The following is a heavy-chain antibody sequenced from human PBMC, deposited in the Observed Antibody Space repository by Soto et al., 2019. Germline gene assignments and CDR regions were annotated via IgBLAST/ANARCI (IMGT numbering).Heavy chain of an antibody. CDR1: GYTFTSYY. CDR3: ARHVDTAMVLYFDY. D-gene: IGHD5-18*01. V-gene: IGHV1-46*01. Sequence: ASVKVSCKASGYTFTSYYMHWVRQAPGQGLEWMGRIYPIDGRTSYAQKFQGRVTITADESTSTAYMELSSLRSEDTAVYYCARHVDTAMVLYFDYWGQGTLVTVSS. CDR2: IYPIDGRT. J-gene: IGHJ4*02.